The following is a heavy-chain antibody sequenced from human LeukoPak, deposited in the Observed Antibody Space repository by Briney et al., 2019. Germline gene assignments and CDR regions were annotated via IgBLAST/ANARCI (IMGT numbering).Heavy chain of an antibody. V-gene: IGHV3-48*02. CDR1: RFTFSSYS. Sequence: GGSLRLSCAASRFTFSSYSMNWVRQAPRTGLEWASYISSSSSTIYYADSVKGRFTISRDNAKNSLYLQMNSLRDEDTAVYYCARDEVLEWSPAFDIWGQGTMVTVSS. D-gene: IGHD3-3*01. CDR3: ARDEVLEWSPAFDI. CDR2: ISSSSSTI. J-gene: IGHJ3*02.